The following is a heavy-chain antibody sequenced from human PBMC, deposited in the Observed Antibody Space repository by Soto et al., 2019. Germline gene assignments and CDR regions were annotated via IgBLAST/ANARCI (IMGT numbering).Heavy chain of an antibody. CDR2: IYPGDSAN. CDR3: AEPRYSRTWYALDH. D-gene: IGHD6-13*01. J-gene: IGHJ4*02. Sequence: PGESLKISCQGSGYRFNTYWIAWVRQRPGKGREWMGIIYPGDSANTYSPSFQGQVTITVYKSIDTAYLQWSSLQASDTGIYYCAEPRYSRTWYALDHWGQGTLVTVSS. V-gene: IGHV5-51*01. CDR1: GYRFNTYW.